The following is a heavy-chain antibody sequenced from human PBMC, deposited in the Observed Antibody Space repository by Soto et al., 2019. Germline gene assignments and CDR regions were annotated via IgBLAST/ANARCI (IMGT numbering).Heavy chain of an antibody. CDR1: GFTFSSYA. Sequence: GGSLRLSCAASGFTFSSYAMHWVRQAPGKGLEGVAVISYDGSNKYSADSVKGRFTVSRDNSKNTLYLQMNSLRAEDTAVYYCARIGSLYYYDSSGYYLTGAFDIWGQGTMVTVSS. CDR2: ISYDGSNK. J-gene: IGHJ3*02. V-gene: IGHV3-30-3*01. CDR3: ARIGSLYYYDSSGYYLTGAFDI. D-gene: IGHD3-22*01.